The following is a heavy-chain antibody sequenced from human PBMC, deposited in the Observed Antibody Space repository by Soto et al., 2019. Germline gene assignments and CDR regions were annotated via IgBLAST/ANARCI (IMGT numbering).Heavy chain of an antibody. D-gene: IGHD6-19*01. J-gene: IGHJ4*02. CDR1: GFTFSSYA. V-gene: IGHV3-23*01. CDR2: ISGSGGST. CDR3: AKPLPGAVAGGGGY. Sequence: EVQLLESGGGLVQPGGSLRLSCAASGFTFSSYAMSWVPQAPGKGLEWVSAISGSGGSTYYADSVKGRFTISRDNSKNTVYLQMNSLRAEDTAVYYCAKPLPGAVAGGGGYWGQGTLVTVSS.